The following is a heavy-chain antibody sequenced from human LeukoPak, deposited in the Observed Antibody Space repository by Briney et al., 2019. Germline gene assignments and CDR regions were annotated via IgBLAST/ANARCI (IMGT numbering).Heavy chain of an antibody. CDR3: ARDRLVQGDISSPEY. Sequence: ASVKVSCKASGYTFTSYAISWVRQAPGQGLEYMGWISTYNGYTHYAQKLQGRVTLTTDTSTSTAYMEMSSLRSDDTAVYYCARDRLVQGDISSPEYWGQGTLVTVSS. J-gene: IGHJ4*02. V-gene: IGHV1-18*01. CDR1: GYTFTSYA. CDR2: ISTYNGYT. D-gene: IGHD3-10*01.